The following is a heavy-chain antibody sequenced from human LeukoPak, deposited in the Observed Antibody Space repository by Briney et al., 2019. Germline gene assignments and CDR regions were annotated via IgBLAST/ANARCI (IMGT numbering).Heavy chain of an antibody. CDR2: ISAYNGNT. CDR1: GYTFTSYG. CDR3: ARAHYDSSGYYYVY. Sequence: ASVKVSCKASGYTFTSYGISWVRQALGQGLEWMGLISAYNGNTNYAQKLQGRVTMTTDTSTSTAYMELRSLRSDDTAVYYCARAHYDSSGYYYVYWGQGTLVTVSS. J-gene: IGHJ4*02. D-gene: IGHD3-22*01. V-gene: IGHV1-18*01.